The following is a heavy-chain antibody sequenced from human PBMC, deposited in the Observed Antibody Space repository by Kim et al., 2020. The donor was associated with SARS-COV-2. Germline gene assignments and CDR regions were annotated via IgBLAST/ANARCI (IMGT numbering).Heavy chain of an antibody. J-gene: IGHJ6*01. CDR2: MSYDGSSK. Sequence: GGSLRLSCAASGFILNNYAMHWVRQAPGKGLEWVAVMSYDGSSKYYADSVKGRFTISRDDSKNMMYLQMNSLGAEDTAVYYSAGVVDSKSYYYYKGLDV. D-gene: IGHD2-21*01. V-gene: IGHV3-30-3*01. CDR1: GFILNNYA. CDR3: AGVVDSKSYYYYKGLDV.